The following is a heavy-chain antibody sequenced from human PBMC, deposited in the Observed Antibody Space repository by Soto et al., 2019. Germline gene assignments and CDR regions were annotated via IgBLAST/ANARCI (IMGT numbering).Heavy chain of an antibody. CDR2: ISWNSGSI. CDR1: GFTFDDYA. CDR3: RKDMRKAWKDEVMVTNAGGFDY. J-gene: IGHJ4*01. Sequence: EVQLVESGGGLVQPGRSLRLSCATSGFTFDDYAMHWVRQAPGKGLEWVSGISWNSGSIGYADSVKGRFTISRDNAKNSLYMRMNNLRLEDTGLYYCRKDMRKAWKDEVMVTNAGGFDYWGHGTLVTVSS. D-gene: IGHD5-18*01. V-gene: IGHV3-9*01.